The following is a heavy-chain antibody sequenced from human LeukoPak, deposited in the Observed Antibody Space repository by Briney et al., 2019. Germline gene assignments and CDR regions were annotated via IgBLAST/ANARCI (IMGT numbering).Heavy chain of an antibody. J-gene: IGHJ4*02. CDR3: ARDYGGNLAY. D-gene: IGHD4-23*01. CDR1: GGSISSGGYY. V-gene: IGHV4-31*03. CDR2: IYYSGST. Sequence: SETLSLTCTVSGGSISSGGYYWSWIRQHPGKGLEWIGYIYYSGSTYYNPSFKSRVTISVDTSKNQSSLKLSSVTAADTAVYYCARDYGGNLAYWGQGTLVTVSS.